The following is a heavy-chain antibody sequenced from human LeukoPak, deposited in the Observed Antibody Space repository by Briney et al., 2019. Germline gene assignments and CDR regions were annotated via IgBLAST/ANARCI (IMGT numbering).Heavy chain of an antibody. J-gene: IGHJ4*02. CDR3: ARREARPGYYYDSSGYYGEDY. Sequence: PSETLSLTCTVSGGSISSSSYYWGWIRQPPGKGLEWIGSIYYSGSTYYNPSLKSRVTISVDTSKNQFSLKLSSVAAADTAVYYCARREARPGYYYDSSGYYGEDYWGQGTLVTVSS. V-gene: IGHV4-39*01. CDR2: IYYSGST. D-gene: IGHD3-22*01. CDR1: GGSISSSSYY.